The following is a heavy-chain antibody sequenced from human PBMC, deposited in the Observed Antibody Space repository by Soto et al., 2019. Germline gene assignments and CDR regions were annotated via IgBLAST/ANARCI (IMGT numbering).Heavy chain of an antibody. CDR3: ARATANPWDYYYGMDV. V-gene: IGHV3-53*01. CDR2: IYSGGST. D-gene: IGHD4-4*01. CDR1: GFTVSSNY. Sequence: EVRLVESGGGLIQPGGSLRLSCAASGFTVSSNYMSWVRQAPGKGLEWVSVIYSGGSTYYADSVKGRFTISRDNSKNTLYLQMNSLRAEDTAVYYCARATANPWDYYYGMDVWGQGTTVTVSS. J-gene: IGHJ6*02.